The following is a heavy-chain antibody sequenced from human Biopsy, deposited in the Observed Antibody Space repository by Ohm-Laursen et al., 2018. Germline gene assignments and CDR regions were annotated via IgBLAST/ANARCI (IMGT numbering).Heavy chain of an antibody. D-gene: IGHD2-21*02. J-gene: IGHJ4*02. CDR3: ASRPNCGGDCSSGFDY. CDR2: IVVGGGNT. Sequence: GASVKVSCKASGFTFNRSAMQWVRQARGQRLEWIGWIVVGGGNTNYAQKFQERVTITRDMSTSTAYMELGSLRSEDTAVYYCASRPNCGGDCSSGFDYWGQGTLVTVSS. V-gene: IGHV1-58*02. CDR1: GFTFNRSA.